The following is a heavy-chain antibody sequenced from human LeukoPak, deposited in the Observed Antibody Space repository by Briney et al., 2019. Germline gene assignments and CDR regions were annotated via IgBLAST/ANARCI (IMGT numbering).Heavy chain of an antibody. D-gene: IGHD6-13*01. V-gene: IGHV3-21*01. CDR2: ISSSSSYI. CDR3: ARDGSGSSWYELDY. Sequence: PGGSLRLSCAASGFTFSSYSMNWVRQAPGKGLEWVSSISSSSSYIYYADSVKGRFTISRDNAKNSLYLQMNSLRAEDTAVYYCARDGSGSSWYELDYWGQGTLVTVSS. CDR1: GFTFSSYS. J-gene: IGHJ4*02.